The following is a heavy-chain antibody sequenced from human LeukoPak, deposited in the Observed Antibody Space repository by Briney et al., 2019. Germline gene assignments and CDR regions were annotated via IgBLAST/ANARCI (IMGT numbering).Heavy chain of an antibody. CDR2: ISAYNGNT. Sequence: GASVKVSCKASGYTFTSYGISWVRQTPGQGLEWMGWISAYNGNTNYAQKLQGRVTMTTDTSTSTAYMELRSLRSDDTAVYYCARATYYYDSSEIGPGWFDPWGQGTLVTVSS. V-gene: IGHV1-18*01. CDR3: ARATYYYDSSEIGPGWFDP. D-gene: IGHD3-22*01. J-gene: IGHJ5*02. CDR1: GYTFTSYG.